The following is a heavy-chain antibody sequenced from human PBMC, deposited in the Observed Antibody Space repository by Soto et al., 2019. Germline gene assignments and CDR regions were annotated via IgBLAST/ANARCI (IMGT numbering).Heavy chain of an antibody. V-gene: IGHV1-18*01. CDR1: GYTFINYG. CDR2: TSAYNGNT. Sequence: QVQLVQSGAEVKNPGASVKVSCKASGYTFINYGISWVRQAPGQGLEWMGWTSAYNGNTNYAQKLQDRVTMTTDTSTNTAYMELRSLRSDDTAVYYCAISSGSGYYALSYWGQGTLVTVSS. CDR3: AISSGSGYYALSY. J-gene: IGHJ4*02. D-gene: IGHD3-22*01.